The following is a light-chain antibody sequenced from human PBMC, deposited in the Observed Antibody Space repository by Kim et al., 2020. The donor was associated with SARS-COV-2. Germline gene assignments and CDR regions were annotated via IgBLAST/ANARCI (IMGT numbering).Light chain of an antibody. CDR1: QDISNY. CDR2: AAS. V-gene: IGKV1-27*01. J-gene: IGKJ1*01. Sequence: ASVGDRVTITGRASQDISNYLAWFQLKPGKAPKLLIYAASALQPGVPSRFSGSGSGTDFTLTVTSLQPEDVATYYCQKCDSAPWTFGQGTKVEIK. CDR3: QKCDSAPWT.